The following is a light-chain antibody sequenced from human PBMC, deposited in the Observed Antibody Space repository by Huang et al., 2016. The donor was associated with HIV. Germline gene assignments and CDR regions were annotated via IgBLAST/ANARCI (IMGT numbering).Light chain of an antibody. V-gene: IGKV1-9*01. Sequence: IQLTQSPSSLSASVGDRVTITCRASQGISSYLAWYQQKPGKAPKLLIYAASNLQSGVPARFSGSGSGTDFTLTINSLQPEDFATYYCQQLNSYPLTFGGGTKVEIK. CDR3: QQLNSYPLT. CDR2: AAS. J-gene: IGKJ4*01. CDR1: QGISSY.